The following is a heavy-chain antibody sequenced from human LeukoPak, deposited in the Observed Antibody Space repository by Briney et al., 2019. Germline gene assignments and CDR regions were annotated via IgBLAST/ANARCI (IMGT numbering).Heavy chain of an antibody. Sequence: ASVKVSCKASGYTFTGYYMHWVRQAPGQGLEWMGWINPNSGGTNYAQKFQGRVTMPRDTSISTAYMELSRLRSDDTAVYYCARDNGYSSSLDYWGQGTLVTVSS. CDR1: GYTFTGYY. CDR3: ARDNGYSSSLDY. D-gene: IGHD6-13*01. V-gene: IGHV1-2*02. CDR2: INPNSGGT. J-gene: IGHJ4*02.